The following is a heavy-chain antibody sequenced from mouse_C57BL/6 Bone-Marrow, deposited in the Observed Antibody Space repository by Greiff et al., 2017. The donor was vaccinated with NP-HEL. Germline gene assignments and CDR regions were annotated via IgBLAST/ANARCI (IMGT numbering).Heavy chain of an antibody. D-gene: IGHD2-4*01. CDR3: ARLRYYDFTGVFAY. CDR2: IYTRSGNT. CDR1: GYTFTSYG. V-gene: IGHV1-81*01. J-gene: IGHJ3*01. Sequence: QVHVKQSGAELARPGASVKLSCKASGYTFTSYGISWVKQRTGQGLEWIGEIYTRSGNTYYNEKFKGKATLTADKSSSTAYMELRSLTSEDSAVYFCARLRYYDFTGVFAYWGQGTLVTVSA.